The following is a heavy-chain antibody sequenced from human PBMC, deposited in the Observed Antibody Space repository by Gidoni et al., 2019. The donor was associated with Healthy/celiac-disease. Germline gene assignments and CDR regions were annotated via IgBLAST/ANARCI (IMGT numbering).Heavy chain of an antibody. V-gene: IGHV1-2*06. J-gene: IGHJ4*02. Sequence: QVQLVQSGAEVKKPGASVKVSCKSSGYTFTGYYMHWVRQAPGQGLEWMGRINPNSSGTNYAQKFQGRVTMTRDTSISTAYMELSRLRSDDTAVYYCARGPRIAAAVYYFDYWGQGTLVTVSS. D-gene: IGHD6-13*01. CDR3: ARGPRIAAAVYYFDY. CDR2: INPNSSGT. CDR1: GYTFTGYY.